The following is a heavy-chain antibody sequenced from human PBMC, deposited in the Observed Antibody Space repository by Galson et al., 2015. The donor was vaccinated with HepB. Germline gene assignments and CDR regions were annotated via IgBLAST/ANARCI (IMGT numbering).Heavy chain of an antibody. J-gene: IGHJ5*02. CDR2: IYYSGST. CDR3: ARLVTDSDWFDP. V-gene: IGHV4-39*01. CDR1: GGSISSSSYY. D-gene: IGHD1-26*01. Sequence: ETLSLTCTVSGGSISSSSYYWGWIRQPPGKGLEWIGSIYYSGSTYYNPSLKSRVTISVDTSKNQFSLKLSSVTAADTAVYYCARLVTDSDWFDPWGQGTLVTVSS.